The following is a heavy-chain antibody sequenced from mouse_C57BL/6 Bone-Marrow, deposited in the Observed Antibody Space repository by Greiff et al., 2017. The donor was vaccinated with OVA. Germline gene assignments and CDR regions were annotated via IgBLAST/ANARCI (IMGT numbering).Heavy chain of an antibody. CDR3: ASHYYGSSYAAY. CDR1: GYTFTSYW. CDR2: INPSSGYT. D-gene: IGHD1-1*01. J-gene: IGHJ3*01. Sequence: VQGVESGAELAKPGASVKLSCKASGYTFTSYWMHWVKQRPGQGLEWIGYINPSSGYTKYNQKFKDKATLTADKSSSTAYMQLSSLTYEDSAVYYCASHYYGSSYAAYWGQGTLVTVSA. V-gene: IGHV1-7*01.